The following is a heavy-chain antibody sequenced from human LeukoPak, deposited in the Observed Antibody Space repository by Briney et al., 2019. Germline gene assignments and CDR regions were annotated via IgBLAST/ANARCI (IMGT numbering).Heavy chain of an antibody. CDR3: ARDLAYSRLDY. V-gene: IGHV3-7*01. CDR2: VNPDGNKK. J-gene: IGHJ4*02. CDR1: GLTFSSSW. D-gene: IGHD5-18*01. Sequence: GGSLRLSCAVSGLTFSSSWMDWVRQAPGKGLEWVASVNPDGNKKYSADSVKGRFTISRDNAENSLYLQMNSLRVEDTAFYYCARDLAYSRLDYWGQGMLVTVSS.